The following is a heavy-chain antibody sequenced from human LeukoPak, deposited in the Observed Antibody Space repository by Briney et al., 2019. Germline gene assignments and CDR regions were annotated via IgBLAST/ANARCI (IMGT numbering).Heavy chain of an antibody. CDR1: GYTFTSYY. D-gene: IGHD3-10*01. V-gene: IGHV1-46*01. CDR2: INPSGGST. CDR3: ARERIDYYGSGSYSIDY. Sequence: ASVKVSCKASGYTFTSYYMHWVRQAPGQGLEWMGIINPSGGSTSYAQKSQGRVTMTRDTSTSTVYMELSSLRSEDTAVYYCARERIDYYGSGSYSIDYWGQGTLVTVSS. J-gene: IGHJ4*02.